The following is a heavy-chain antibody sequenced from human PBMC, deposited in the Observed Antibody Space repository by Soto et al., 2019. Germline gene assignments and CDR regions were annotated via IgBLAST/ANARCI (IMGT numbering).Heavy chain of an antibody. Sequence: QVQLVESGGGVVQPGRSLRLSCAASGFTFSSYAMHWVRQAPGKGLEWVAVISYDGSNKYYADSVKGRFTISRDNSKNTLYLHMNSLRAADTAVYYCARESGYEPYGMDVWGQGTTVTVSS. J-gene: IGHJ6*02. V-gene: IGHV3-30-3*01. CDR3: ARESGYEPYGMDV. CDR1: GFTFSSYA. CDR2: ISYDGSNK. D-gene: IGHD5-12*01.